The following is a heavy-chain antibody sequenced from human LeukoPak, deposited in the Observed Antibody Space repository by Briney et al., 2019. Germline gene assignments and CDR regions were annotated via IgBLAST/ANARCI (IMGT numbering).Heavy chain of an antibody. Sequence: SQTLSLTCAISGASIASGSYHWDWIRQPAGSRPEYMGRISAGGRTNYNPSLKSRLTISMDTSKNHVSLRLSSVTAADTALYFCTRGGHDYGGPFDTWGPGILVTVSS. CDR3: TRGGHDYGGPFDT. CDR2: ISAGGRT. D-gene: IGHD4-23*01. J-gene: IGHJ5*02. V-gene: IGHV4-61*02. CDR1: GASIASGSYH.